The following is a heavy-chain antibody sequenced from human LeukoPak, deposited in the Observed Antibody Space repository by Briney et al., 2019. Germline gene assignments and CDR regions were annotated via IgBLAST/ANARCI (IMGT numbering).Heavy chain of an antibody. CDR3: AKDFSSLVLLTFDY. CDR1: GFTFSSDA. V-gene: IGHV3-23*01. Sequence: GGSLRLSCAASGFTFSSDAMSWVRQPQGRGRGWVAAISGSGGSTYYADSVKGRFTISRDNSKNTLYLQMNSLRAEDTAVYYCAKDFSSLVLLTFDYWGQGTLVTVSS. J-gene: IGHJ4*02. CDR2: ISGSGGST. D-gene: IGHD2-21*02.